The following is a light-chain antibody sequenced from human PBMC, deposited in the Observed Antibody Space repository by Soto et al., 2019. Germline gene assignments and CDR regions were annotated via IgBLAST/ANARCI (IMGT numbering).Light chain of an antibody. J-gene: IGKJ1*01. CDR3: QQSYNSHRT. V-gene: IGKV1-39*01. CDR1: QGINDY. Sequence: DIQMTQSPSSLSSSVGDRVTITCRTSQGINDYLNWYQMKPGEAPKLLIYAASALQSGIPSRFSGSASGTEFTLTITSLQPEDFATYYCQQSYNSHRTFGQGTKVDIK. CDR2: AAS.